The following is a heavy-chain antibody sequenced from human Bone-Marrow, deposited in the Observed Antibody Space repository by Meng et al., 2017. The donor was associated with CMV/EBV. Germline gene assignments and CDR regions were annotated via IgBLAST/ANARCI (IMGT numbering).Heavy chain of an antibody. D-gene: IGHD6-6*01. CDR3: ARGGRKYTYYYYYGMDV. CDR1: GFTFSSYS. Sequence: GESLKISCAASGFTFSSYSMNWVRQAPGKGLEWVSYISSSSSTIYYADSVKGRFTVSRDNAKNSLYLQMNSLRAEDTAVYYCARGGRKYTYYYYYGMDVWGQGTTVTGSS. CDR2: ISSSSSTI. J-gene: IGHJ6*01. V-gene: IGHV3-48*04.